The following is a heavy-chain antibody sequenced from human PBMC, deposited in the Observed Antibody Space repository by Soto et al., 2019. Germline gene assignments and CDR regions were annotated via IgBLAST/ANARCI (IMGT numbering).Heavy chain of an antibody. J-gene: IGHJ5*02. D-gene: IGHD3-10*01. Sequence: VQLVESGGGVVQPGRSLRLSCAASGFTFSSYGMHWVRQAPGKGLEWVAVISYDGSNKYYADSVKGRFTISRDNSKNTLYLQMNSLRAEDTAVYYCAKHQGGLLWFGELWFDPWGQGTLVTVSS. CDR3: AKHQGGLLWFGELWFDP. V-gene: IGHV3-30*18. CDR1: GFTFSSYG. CDR2: ISYDGSNK.